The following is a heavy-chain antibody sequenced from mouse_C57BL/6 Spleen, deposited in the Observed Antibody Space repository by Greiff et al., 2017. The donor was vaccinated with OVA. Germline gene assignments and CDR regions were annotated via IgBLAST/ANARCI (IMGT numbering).Heavy chain of an antibody. V-gene: IGHV3-6*01. J-gene: IGHJ2*01. CDR3: ARDDGYFDY. Sequence: DVKLQESGPGLVKPSQSLSLTCSVTGYSITSGYYWNWIRQFPGNKLEWMGYISYDGSNNYNPSLKNRISITRDTSKIQFFLKLNSVTTEDTATYYCARDDGYFDYWGQGTTLTVSS. CDR2: ISYDGSN. CDR1: GYSITSGYY. D-gene: IGHD2-3*01.